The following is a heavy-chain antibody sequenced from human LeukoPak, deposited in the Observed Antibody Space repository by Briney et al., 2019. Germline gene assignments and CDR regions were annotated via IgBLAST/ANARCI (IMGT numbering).Heavy chain of an antibody. CDR3: AYDHYGSGSYYKGNWFDP. CDR2: ISGSGGST. Sequence: PGGSLRLSCAASGFTFSSYAMSWVRQAPGKGLEWVSAISGSGGSTYYADSAKGRFTISRDNSKNTLYLQMNSLRAEDTAVYYCAYDHYGSGSYYKGNWFDPWGQGTLVTVSS. D-gene: IGHD3-10*01. CDR1: GFTFSSYA. J-gene: IGHJ5*02. V-gene: IGHV3-23*01.